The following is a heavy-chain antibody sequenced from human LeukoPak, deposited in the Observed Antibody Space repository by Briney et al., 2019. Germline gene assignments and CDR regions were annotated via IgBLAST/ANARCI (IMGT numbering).Heavy chain of an antibody. J-gene: IGHJ4*02. Sequence: SQTLSLTCTVSGGSISSGSYYWSWIRQPAGKGLEWVGRIYTSGSTNYNPSLKSRVTISVDTSKNQFSPKLTSVTAADTAVYYCARSGLTYYYDSSGYYYLGYWGQGTLVTVSS. D-gene: IGHD3-22*01. CDR1: GGSISSGSYY. CDR3: ARSGLTYYYDSSGYYYLGY. V-gene: IGHV4-61*02. CDR2: IYTSGST.